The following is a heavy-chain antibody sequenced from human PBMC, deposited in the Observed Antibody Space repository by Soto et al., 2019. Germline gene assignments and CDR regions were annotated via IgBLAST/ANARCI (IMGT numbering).Heavy chain of an antibody. CDR3: ARDVRITMIVVVITEYYYYGMDV. Sequence: PGGSLRLSCAASGFTFSSYEMNWVRQAPGKGLEWVSYISSSGSTIYYADSVKGRFTISRDNAKNSLYLQMNSLRAEDTAVYYCARDVRITMIVVVITEYYYYGMDVWGQGTTVTVSS. J-gene: IGHJ6*02. D-gene: IGHD3-22*01. V-gene: IGHV3-48*03. CDR1: GFTFSSYE. CDR2: ISSSGSTI.